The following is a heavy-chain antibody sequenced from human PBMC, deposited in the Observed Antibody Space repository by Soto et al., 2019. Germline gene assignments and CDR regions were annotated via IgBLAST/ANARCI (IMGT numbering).Heavy chain of an antibody. CDR3: AKDRVVLKYYDSSGYHEY. Sequence: GGSLRLSCAASGFTFSSYGMHWVRQAPGKGLEWVAVISYDGSNKYYADSVKGRFTISRDNSKNTLYLQMNGLRAEDTAVYYCAKDRVVLKYYDSSGYHEYWGQGTLVTVSS. CDR1: GFTFSSYG. CDR2: ISYDGSNK. D-gene: IGHD3-22*01. V-gene: IGHV3-30*18. J-gene: IGHJ4*02.